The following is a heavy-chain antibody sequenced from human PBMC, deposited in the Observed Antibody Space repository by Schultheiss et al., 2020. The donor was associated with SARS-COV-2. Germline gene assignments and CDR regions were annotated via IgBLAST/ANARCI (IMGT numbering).Heavy chain of an antibody. CDR3: ARIYLDAFDM. D-gene: IGHD5-12*01. CDR2: ISGSGSTT. CDR1: GFTVSSNY. V-gene: IGHV3-48*02. J-gene: IGHJ3*02. Sequence: GGSLRLSCAASGFTVSSNYMSWVRQAPGKGLEWVSHISGSGSTTYYADSVKGRFTMSRDNAKNSLYLQMNSLGDGDTAIYYCARIYLDAFDMWGQGTMVTVSS.